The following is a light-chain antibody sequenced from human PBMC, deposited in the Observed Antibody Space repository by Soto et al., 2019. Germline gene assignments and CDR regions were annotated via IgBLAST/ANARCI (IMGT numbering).Light chain of an antibody. J-gene: IGLJ1*01. V-gene: IGLV2-14*01. CDR1: RSDVGGYNY. CDR2: DVS. CDR3: SSYTSSSTFV. Sequence: QSVLTQPASVSGSPGQSITISCTGTRSDVGGYNYVSWYQQPPGKAPKLMIYDVSNRPSGVSDRFSGSKSGNTASLTISGLQAEDEADYYCSSYTSSSTFVFGTGTKLTVL.